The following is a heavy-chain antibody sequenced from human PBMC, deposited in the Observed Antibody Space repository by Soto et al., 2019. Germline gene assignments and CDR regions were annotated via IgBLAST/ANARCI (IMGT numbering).Heavy chain of an antibody. CDR3: AASQQLETFDY. Sequence: SETLSLTCTVSGGSISSSSYYWGWIRQPPGKGLEWIGSIYYSGSTYYNPSLKSRVTISVDTSKNQFSLKRSSVTAADTAVYYCAASQQLETFDYWGQGTLVTVSS. V-gene: IGHV4-39*01. D-gene: IGHD6-13*01. CDR1: GGSISSSSYY. CDR2: IYYSGST. J-gene: IGHJ4*02.